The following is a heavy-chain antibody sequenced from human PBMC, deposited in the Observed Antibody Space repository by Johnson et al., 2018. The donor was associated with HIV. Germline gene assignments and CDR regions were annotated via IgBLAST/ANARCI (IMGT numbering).Heavy chain of an antibody. CDR2: IWHDGRDV. J-gene: IGHJ3*02. CDR1: GFTFSSYA. Sequence: QVQLVESGGGVVQPGGSLRLSCAASGFTFSSYAMHWVRQAPGKGLEWVAFIWHDGRDVYYADSVKGRFTVSRDNSKNAVYLQMNSLGAGDTAVYYCAKDQHGPLVPTVMRDDAFDIWGQGTMVTVSS. V-gene: IGHV3-33*03. D-gene: IGHD5-12*01. CDR3: AKDQHGPLVPTVMRDDAFDI.